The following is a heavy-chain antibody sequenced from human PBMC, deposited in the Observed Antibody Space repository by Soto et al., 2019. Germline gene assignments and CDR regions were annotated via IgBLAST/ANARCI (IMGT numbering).Heavy chain of an antibody. J-gene: IGHJ5*02. CDR3: ARDYRSGWSDQAES. D-gene: IGHD6-19*01. CDR1: GFSVKNHH. CDR2: IYSGSST. Sequence: GGSLRLSCEVSGFSVKNHHISWVRQAPGKGLEWLSGIYSGSSTYYADSVKGRFSISRDESRNTVFLQMNSLRVDDTAIYYCARDYRSGWSDQAESWGQGTLVTVSS. V-gene: IGHV3-53*01.